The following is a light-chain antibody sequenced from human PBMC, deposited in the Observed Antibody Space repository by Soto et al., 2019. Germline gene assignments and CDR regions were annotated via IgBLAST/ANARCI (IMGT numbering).Light chain of an antibody. CDR3: QQYNSYSYVT. Sequence: DIQMTQSPSTLSASVGDRVTITCRASQSISSWLAWYQQKPGKAPKLLIYDASSLESGVPSRFSGSGSGTEFTLTISSLQPDDFATYYCQQYNSYSYVTFGQGTKVEIK. V-gene: IGKV1-5*01. J-gene: IGKJ1*01. CDR1: QSISSW. CDR2: DAS.